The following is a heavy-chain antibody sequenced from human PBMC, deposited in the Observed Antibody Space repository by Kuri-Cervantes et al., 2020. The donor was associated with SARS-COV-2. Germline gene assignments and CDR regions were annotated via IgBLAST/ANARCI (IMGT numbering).Heavy chain of an antibody. J-gene: IGHJ6*02. Sequence: SETLSLTGAVSGGPISSGCYSWSWIRQPPGKGLEWIGNIHYSGSTNYNSSLDSRVTISVDTSKNQLSLRLSSVTAADTAVYYCGRLGATKGSHYYGVDVWGQGTTVTVSS. CDR1: GGPISSGCYS. CDR3: GRLGATKGSHYYGVDV. V-gene: IGHV4-61*01. CDR2: IHYSGST. D-gene: IGHD1-26*01.